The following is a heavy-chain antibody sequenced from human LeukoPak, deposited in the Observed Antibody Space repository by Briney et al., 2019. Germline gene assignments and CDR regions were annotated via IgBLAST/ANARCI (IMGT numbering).Heavy chain of an antibody. V-gene: IGHV4-59*12. CDR1: GGSISRDY. D-gene: IGHD3-22*01. Sequence: SETLSLTCTVSGGSISRDYWSWIRQPPGKGLEWIGYIYYTGSTNYNPSLKSRVTISVDTSKNQFSLKLSSVTAADTAVYYCARPYDSSGYQGPLLLGYWGQGTLVTVSS. CDR2: IYYTGST. J-gene: IGHJ4*02. CDR3: ARPYDSSGYQGPLLLGY.